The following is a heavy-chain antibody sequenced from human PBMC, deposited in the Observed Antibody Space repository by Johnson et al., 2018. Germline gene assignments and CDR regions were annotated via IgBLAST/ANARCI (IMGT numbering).Heavy chain of an antibody. CDR2: ISYDGSNK. J-gene: IGHJ3*02. CDR1: GFTFSSYG. Sequence: QVQLVQSGGGVVQPGRSLRLSCAASGFTFSSYGMHWVRQAPGKGLEWVAVISYDGSNKYYADSVKGRFTISRDNSKNTLYLQMNSLRAEDTAVNYCAKDSPGGGWPLDAFDIWGKGTMVTVSS. V-gene: IGHV3-30*18. D-gene: IGHD6-19*01. CDR3: AKDSPGGGWPLDAFDI.